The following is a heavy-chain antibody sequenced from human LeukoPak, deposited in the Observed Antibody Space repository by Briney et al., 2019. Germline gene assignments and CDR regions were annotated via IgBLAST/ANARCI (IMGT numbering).Heavy chain of an antibody. CDR3: ARGDHYGSVNYYAYDY. V-gene: IGHV1-2*02. Sequence: GASVKVSCKASGYTFTGYYMHWVRQAPGQGLAWMGWINPNSGGTSYAQKFQGRVTMTRDTSISTACMELSRLRSDDTAVYYCARGDHYGSVNYYAYDYWGQGTLVTVSS. CDR2: INPNSGGT. CDR1: GYTFTGYY. D-gene: IGHD3-10*01. J-gene: IGHJ4*02.